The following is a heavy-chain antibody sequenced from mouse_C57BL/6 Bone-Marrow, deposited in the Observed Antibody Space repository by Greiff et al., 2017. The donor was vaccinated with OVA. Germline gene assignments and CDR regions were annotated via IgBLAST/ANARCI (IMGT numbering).Heavy chain of an antibody. CDR3: TSIYYGKDWFAD. CDR2: IDPENGDT. Sequence: VQLKQSGAELVRPGASVKLSCTASGFNIKDDYMHWVTQRPEQGLEWIGWIDPENGDTEYDSKFQGKATITADTSSNTAYLQLRSLTTEDTDVNECTSIYYGKDWFADWGQGTLVTVSA. J-gene: IGHJ3*01. CDR1: GFNIKDDY. D-gene: IGHD2-1*01. V-gene: IGHV14-4*01.